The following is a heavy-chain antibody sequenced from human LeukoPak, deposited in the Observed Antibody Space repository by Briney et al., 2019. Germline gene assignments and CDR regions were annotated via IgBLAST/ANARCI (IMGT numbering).Heavy chain of an antibody. Sequence: GASLQISCQGSGSSFTTYWIGWVRQLHGKGLEWMGIIYPGDSDTRYSPSFQGQVTISADKSISTAFLQWSSLKASDTAMYYCARGSPSYYFDYWGQGTLVTVSS. CDR3: ARGSPSYYFDY. CDR2: IYPGDSDT. J-gene: IGHJ4*02. D-gene: IGHD2-15*01. CDR1: GSSFTTYW. V-gene: IGHV5-51*01.